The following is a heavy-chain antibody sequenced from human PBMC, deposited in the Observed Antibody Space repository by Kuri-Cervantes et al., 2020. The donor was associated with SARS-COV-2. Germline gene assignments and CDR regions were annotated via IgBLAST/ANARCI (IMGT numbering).Heavy chain of an antibody. CDR3: ARRGSSGWSRAFDI. D-gene: IGHD6-19*01. J-gene: IGHJ3*02. Sequence: SETLSLTCAFYGESFSGYYWNWIRQSPGKGLEWIGEVNHRGSTNYNPSLKSRVTISVDTSKNQFSLKLSSVTAADTAVYYCARRGSSGWSRAFDIWGQGTMVTVSS. V-gene: IGHV4-34*01. CDR1: GESFSGYY. CDR2: VNHRGST.